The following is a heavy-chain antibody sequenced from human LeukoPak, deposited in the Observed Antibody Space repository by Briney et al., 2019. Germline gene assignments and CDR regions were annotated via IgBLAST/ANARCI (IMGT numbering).Heavy chain of an antibody. V-gene: IGHV4-59*01. CDR2: ISYSGST. J-gene: IGHJ4*02. CDR3: ARGPAADTAY. Sequence: SQSLSLACTVSGASISSYYWSWIRQPPGKGLEWIGYISYSGSTNYNPSLKSRVTMSADTSKNQFSLELSSVTAADTAMYYCARGPAADTAYWGQGTLVTASS. D-gene: IGHD2-2*01. CDR1: GASISSYY.